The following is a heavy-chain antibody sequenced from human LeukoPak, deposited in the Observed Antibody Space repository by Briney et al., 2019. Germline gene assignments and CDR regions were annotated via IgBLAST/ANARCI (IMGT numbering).Heavy chain of an antibody. Sequence: PGGSLRLSCAASGFTFSSYAMSWVRQAPGKGLEWVSAISGSGGSTYYADSVKGRFTISRDNSKNTLYLQMNSLRAADTAVYYCARYCSSTSCQGDFDYWGQGTLVTVSS. V-gene: IGHV3-23*01. CDR2: ISGSGGST. CDR1: GFTFSSYA. D-gene: IGHD2-2*01. J-gene: IGHJ4*02. CDR3: ARYCSSTSCQGDFDY.